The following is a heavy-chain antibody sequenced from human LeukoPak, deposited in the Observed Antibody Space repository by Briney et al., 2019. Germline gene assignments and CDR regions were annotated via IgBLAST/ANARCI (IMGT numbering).Heavy chain of an antibody. CDR3: ANIPEEVVAATGTGHFDY. J-gene: IGHJ4*02. Sequence: GGSLRLSCAASGFTFSNYDMHWVRQAPGKGLEWVAVISYDGSNRYYAGSVNGRFTISRDNSKNTLYLQMNSLRAEDTAVYYCANIPEEVVAATGTGHFDYWGQGTLVTVSS. D-gene: IGHD2-15*01. V-gene: IGHV3-30*18. CDR2: ISYDGSNR. CDR1: GFTFSNYD.